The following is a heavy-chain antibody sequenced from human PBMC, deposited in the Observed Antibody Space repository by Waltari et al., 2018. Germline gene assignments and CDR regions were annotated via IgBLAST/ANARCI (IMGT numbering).Heavy chain of an antibody. CDR2: IGGYGGNI. J-gene: IGHJ4*02. CDR3: AKDRYCSDGSCFSDV. D-gene: IGHD2-15*01. Sequence: EVQLWESGGGLVQPGGSLRLSCAASGFTFSSYAMSWVRQAPGKGLEWGSVIGGYGGNIYYADSVRGRFTIARDNSKNMLYVEMKSLRAEDTAKYYCAKDRYCSDGSCFSDVWGQGTLVTVSS. CDR1: GFTFSSYA. V-gene: IGHV3-23*01.